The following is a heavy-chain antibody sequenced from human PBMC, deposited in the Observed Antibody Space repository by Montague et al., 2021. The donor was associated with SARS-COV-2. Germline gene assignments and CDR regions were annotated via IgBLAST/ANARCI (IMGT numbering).Heavy chain of an antibody. J-gene: IGHJ4*02. CDR3: ARRRSSVCGFTVIAELDS. CDR1: GGSFNDYY. V-gene: IGHV4-34*01. Sequence: SETLSLTCAVYGGSFNDYYWTWVRQPPEKGLEWIGEINHSGRTKNNPSLKNRVSISVDTSKNQFSLKLSSVTAADTAVYYCARRRSSVCGFTVIAELDSWGQGTTVIVSS. CDR2: INHSGRT. D-gene: IGHD5/OR15-5a*01.